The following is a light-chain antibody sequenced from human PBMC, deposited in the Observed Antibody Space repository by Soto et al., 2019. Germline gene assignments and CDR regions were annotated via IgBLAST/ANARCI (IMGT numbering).Light chain of an antibody. CDR3: MQSTQLPPT. V-gene: IGKV2D-29*02. CDR1: QRLLHITGETF. Sequence: DVVMTQTPLFLSVAPGQPSSISCKSSQRLLHITGETFLFWYLQKPGQSPQLLIYEVSTRVSGVPDRFSGSGSGTDFTLEISRVETDDVGIYYCMQSTQLPPTFGQGTRLEIK. J-gene: IGKJ5*01. CDR2: EVS.